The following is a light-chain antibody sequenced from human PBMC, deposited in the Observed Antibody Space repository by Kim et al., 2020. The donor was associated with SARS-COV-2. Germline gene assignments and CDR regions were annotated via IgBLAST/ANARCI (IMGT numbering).Light chain of an antibody. CDR1: SLRSYY. CDR3: NSRDSSGNHLSWV. V-gene: IGLV3-19*01. CDR2: GKN. Sequence: SSELTQDPAVSVALGQTVRITCQGDSLRSYYASWYQPKPGQAPVLVIYGKNNRPSGIPDRFSGSSPGNTASLTITGAQAEDEADYSCNSRDSSGNHLSWV. J-gene: IGLJ3*02.